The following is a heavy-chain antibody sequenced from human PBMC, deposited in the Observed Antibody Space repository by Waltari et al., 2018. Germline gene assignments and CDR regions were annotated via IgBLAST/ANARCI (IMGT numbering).Heavy chain of an antibody. D-gene: IGHD6-19*01. CDR1: GYRFTNYW. CDR2: IYPGYSDT. Sequence: EVQLVQSGAEVKKPGESLKISCKASGYRFTNYWIAWVRQMPGKGLEWMGVIYPGYSDTRYSPAFQGQFTMSADKSINTAYLQWSSLKASDTAVYYCARHGQEYSSDWFRFIGAGPYSWFDPWGQGTLVTVSS. V-gene: IGHV5-51*01. J-gene: IGHJ5*02. CDR3: ARHGQEYSSDWFRFIGAGPYSWFDP.